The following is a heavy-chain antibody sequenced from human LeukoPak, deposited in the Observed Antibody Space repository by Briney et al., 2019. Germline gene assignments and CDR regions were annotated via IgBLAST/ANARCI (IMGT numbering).Heavy chain of an antibody. Sequence: GGSLRLPCAASGFTFSSYAMHWVRQAPGKGLEWVAVISYDGSNKYYADSVKGRFTISRDNSKNTLYLQMNSLRAEDTAVYYCARETSGSYFFDYWGQGTLVTVSS. CDR3: ARETSGSYFFDY. CDR2: ISYDGSNK. V-gene: IGHV3-30*04. CDR1: GFTFSSYA. J-gene: IGHJ4*02. D-gene: IGHD1-26*01.